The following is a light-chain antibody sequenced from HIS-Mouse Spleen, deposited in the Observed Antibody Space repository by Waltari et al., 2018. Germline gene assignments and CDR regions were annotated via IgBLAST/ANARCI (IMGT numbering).Light chain of an antibody. V-gene: IGLV3-10*01. CDR2: EDS. J-gene: IGLJ2*01. Sequence: SYELTQPPSVSVSPGQTARITCSGDALPKKYAYWYQQKSGQAPVLVIYEDSKRPSGITERVSGSSSGTMATLTISGAQVEDEADYYCYSTDSSCNHRVFGGGTKLTVL. CDR1: ALPKKY. CDR3: YSTDSSCNHRV.